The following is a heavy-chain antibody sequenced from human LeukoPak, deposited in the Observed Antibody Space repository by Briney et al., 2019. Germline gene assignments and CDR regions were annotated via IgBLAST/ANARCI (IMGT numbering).Heavy chain of an antibody. CDR3: ARHMTYFDY. CDR2: MYYSGST. V-gene: IGHV4-39*01. J-gene: IGHJ4*02. D-gene: IGHD2-21*02. CDR1: GGSISSSDYY. Sequence: ASETLSLTCTVSGGSISSSDYYWGWIRQPPGKGLEWIGSMYYSGSTYYNPSLKSRVTISVDTSKNQFSLKLSSVTAADTAVYYCARHMTYFDYWGQGTLVTVSS.